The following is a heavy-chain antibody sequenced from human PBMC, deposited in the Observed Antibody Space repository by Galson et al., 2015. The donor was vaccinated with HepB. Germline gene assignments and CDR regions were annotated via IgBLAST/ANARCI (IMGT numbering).Heavy chain of an antibody. CDR3: ARVVVAEAYDI. J-gene: IGHJ3*02. V-gene: IGHV4-61*01. CDR2: IYYSGST. CDR1: GASVSNNSYY. D-gene: IGHD5-12*01. Sequence: SETLSLTCTVSGASVSNNSYYWTWIRQPPGKGLEWIGYIYYSGSTNYNPSLKSRVTISLDTSKNHFSLKLTSVTAADRAVYYCARVVVAEAYDIWGQGTVVTVSS.